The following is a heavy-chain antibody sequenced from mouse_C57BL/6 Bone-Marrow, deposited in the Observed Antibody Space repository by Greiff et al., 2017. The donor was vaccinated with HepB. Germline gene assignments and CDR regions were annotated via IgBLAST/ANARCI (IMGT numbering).Heavy chain of an antibody. CDR3: ARGGTTVVPYFDY. CDR1: GFTFSDYY. Sequence: EVHLVESEGGLVQPGRSMKLSCTASGFTFSDYYMAWVRQVPEKGLEWVANINYDGSSTYYLDSLKSRFIISRDNAKNILYLQMSSLKSEDTATYYCARGGTTVVPYFDYWGQGTTLTVSS. J-gene: IGHJ2*01. D-gene: IGHD1-1*01. V-gene: IGHV5-16*01. CDR2: INYDGSST.